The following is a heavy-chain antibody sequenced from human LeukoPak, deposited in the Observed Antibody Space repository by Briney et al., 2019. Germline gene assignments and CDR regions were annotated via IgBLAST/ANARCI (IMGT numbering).Heavy chain of an antibody. CDR3: ARRIYYGRTYYYYYGMDV. D-gene: IGHD3-10*01. CDR1: GYTFTSYG. V-gene: IGHV1-18*01. Sequence: ASVKVSCTASGYTFTSYGISWVRQAPGQGLEWMGWISAYNGNTNYAQKLQGRVTMTTDTSTSTAYMELRSLRSDDTAVYYCARRIYYGRTYYYYYGMDVWGQGTTVTVSS. CDR2: ISAYNGNT. J-gene: IGHJ6*02.